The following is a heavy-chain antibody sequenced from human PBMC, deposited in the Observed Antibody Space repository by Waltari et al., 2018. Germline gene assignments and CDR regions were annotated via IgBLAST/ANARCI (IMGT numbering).Heavy chain of an antibody. CDR2: INHNSGGT. CDR1: GYTFTGYY. J-gene: IGHJ5*02. CDR3: ARALGLSSSLGTKFDP. Sequence: QVQLVQSGAEVKKPGASVKVSCKASGYTFTGYYMHWVRQAPGQGLEWMGWINHNSGGTNYAQKFQGRVTMTRDTSISTAYMELSRLRSDDTAVYYCARALGLSSSLGTKFDPWGQGTLVTVSS. V-gene: IGHV1-2*02. D-gene: IGHD3-16*02.